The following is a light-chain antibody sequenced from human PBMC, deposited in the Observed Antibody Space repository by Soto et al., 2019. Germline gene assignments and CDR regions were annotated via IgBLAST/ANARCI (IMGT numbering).Light chain of an antibody. CDR2: AVS. V-gene: IGLV2-14*01. Sequence: QSVLTQPASVSGSPGQSITISCTGTSSDVGGFNYVSWYQQHPGKAPKLIIYAVSNRPSGVSNRFSGSKSGNTASLTISGLQAEDEADYYCSSYTSSSTQVFGTGTQLTVL. CDR3: SSYTSSSTQV. J-gene: IGLJ1*01. CDR1: SSDVGGFNY.